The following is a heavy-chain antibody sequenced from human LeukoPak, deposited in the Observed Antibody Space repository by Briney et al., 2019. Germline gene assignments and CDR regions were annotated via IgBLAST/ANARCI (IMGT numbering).Heavy chain of an antibody. CDR1: GGSISSGSYY. CDR2: IYTSGST. CDR3: ARDGPPALGV. V-gene: IGHV4-61*02. Sequence: SQTLSLTCTVSGGSISSGSYYCSWIRQPAGKGLEWIGRIYTSGSTNYNPSFKSRVTISVDTSKNQFSLKLSSVTAADTAVYYCARDGPPALGVWGQGTLVTVSS. J-gene: IGHJ4*02.